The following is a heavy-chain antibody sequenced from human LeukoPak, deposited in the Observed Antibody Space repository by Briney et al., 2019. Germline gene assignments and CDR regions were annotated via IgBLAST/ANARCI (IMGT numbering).Heavy chain of an antibody. CDR2: FDPEDGET. Sequence: ASVKVSCKVSGYTLTELSMHWVRQAPGKGLEWMGGFDPEDGETIYAQKFQGRVTMTEDTSTVTAYMELSSLRSEDTAVYYCATVPARITDYYDSSGPGDYFDYWGQGTLVTVSS. D-gene: IGHD3-22*01. J-gene: IGHJ4*02. CDR1: GYTLTELS. V-gene: IGHV1-24*01. CDR3: ATVPARITDYYDSSGPGDYFDY.